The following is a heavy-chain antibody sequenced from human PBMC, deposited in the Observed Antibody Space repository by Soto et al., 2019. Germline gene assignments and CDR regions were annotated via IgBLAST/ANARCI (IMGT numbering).Heavy chain of an antibody. V-gene: IGHV4-39*07. D-gene: IGHD3-3*01. CDR2: INHTGGT. CDR3: ATRITVFGLLIPPFDP. CDR1: GVSISSTSYN. Sequence: SETLSLTCNVSGVSISSTSYNWGWIRQPPGKGLEWIGEINHTGGTHYNPSLKSRVTMSVDTSKNQFSLRLSSVTAADTAIYYCATRITVFGLLIPPFDPWGQGTQVTVSS. J-gene: IGHJ5*02.